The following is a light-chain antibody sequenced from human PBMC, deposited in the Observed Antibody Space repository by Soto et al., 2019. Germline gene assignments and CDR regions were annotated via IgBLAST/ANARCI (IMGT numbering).Light chain of an antibody. Sequence: EIVLTESPATLSVSPGERVSVSCRASQSVDINLAWYQQKPGQAPRLLIYDASTRATGILARFSGSGSGTDFTLTISGLQSEDFAVYYCQQSNNRPQTFGQGTKVDIK. CDR2: DAS. V-gene: IGKV3-15*01. J-gene: IGKJ1*01. CDR1: QSVDIN. CDR3: QQSNNRPQT.